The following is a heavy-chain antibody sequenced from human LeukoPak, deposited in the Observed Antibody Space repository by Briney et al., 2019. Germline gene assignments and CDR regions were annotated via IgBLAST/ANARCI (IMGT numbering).Heavy chain of an antibody. J-gene: IGHJ4*02. CDR3: AKTNGYYSD. V-gene: IGHV3-23*01. D-gene: IGHD3-22*01. CDR1: GFTFSSYG. CDR2: ISGSGGTT. Sequence: GGSLRLACAASGFTFSSYGMNWVRQAPGKVLEWVSGISGSGGTTYYADSVKGRFTISRDNSKNSLSLQVSSLRAEDTAVYYCAKTNGYYSDWGQGTLVTVSS.